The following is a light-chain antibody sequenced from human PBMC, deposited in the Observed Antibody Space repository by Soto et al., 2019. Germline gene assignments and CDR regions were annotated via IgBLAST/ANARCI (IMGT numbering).Light chain of an antibody. J-gene: IGLJ2*01. Sequence: QSALTQPASVSGSPGQSITISCTGTSSDVGDYNYVSWYQQHPGKAPKLMISEVTNQPSGVSNRFSGSKSGNTASLTISGLQAEVEADYYCSSYTHRSIPYVVFGGGTKLTVL. CDR2: EVT. CDR1: SSDVGDYNY. V-gene: IGLV2-14*01. CDR3: SSYTHRSIPYVV.